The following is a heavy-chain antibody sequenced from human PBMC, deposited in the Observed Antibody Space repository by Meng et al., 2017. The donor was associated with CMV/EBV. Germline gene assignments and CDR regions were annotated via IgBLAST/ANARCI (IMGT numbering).Heavy chain of an antibody. CDR2: ISAYNGNT. D-gene: IGHD3-10*01. Sequence: QVRRGEAGGGGEKPGARGKVSCKASGYTFTSYWISWVRQASGQGLEWMGWISAYNGNTNYAQKLQGRVTMTTDTSTSTAYMELRSLRSDDTAVYYCARDPLFGGGGRFDLWGRGTLVTVSS. CDR3: ARDPLFGGGGRFDL. J-gene: IGHJ2*01. V-gene: IGHV1-18*01. CDR1: GYTFTSYW.